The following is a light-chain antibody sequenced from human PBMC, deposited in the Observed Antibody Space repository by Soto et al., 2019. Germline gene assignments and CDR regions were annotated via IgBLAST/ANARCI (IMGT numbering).Light chain of an antibody. CDR1: SSDVGGYNY. CDR2: DVS. V-gene: IGLV2-14*01. J-gene: IGLJ1*01. CDR3: SSYTSSSTL. Sequence: QSVLAQPAPVSGSPGQSITISCTGTSSDVGGYNYVSWYQQHPGKAPKLMIYDVSNRPSGVSNRFSGSKSGNTASLTISGLQAEDEADYHCSSYTSSSTLFGTGTKVTVL.